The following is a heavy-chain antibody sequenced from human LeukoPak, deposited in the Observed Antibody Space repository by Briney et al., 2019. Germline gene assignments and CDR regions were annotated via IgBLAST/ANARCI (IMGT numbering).Heavy chain of an antibody. D-gene: IGHD2-21*02. CDR1: GFTFSSYS. CDR3: ARVLYTGDWSDMDV. CDR2: MSSSGRHF. V-gene: IGHV3-21*04. Sequence: GASLRLSCAASGFTFSSYSMTWVSQAPGKGQEWVSSMSSSGRHFYYADSLTGRFTISRDNAKNSLYLQMNSLRADDTAVYYCARVLYTGDWSDMDVWGEGTAVTVSS. J-gene: IGHJ6*04.